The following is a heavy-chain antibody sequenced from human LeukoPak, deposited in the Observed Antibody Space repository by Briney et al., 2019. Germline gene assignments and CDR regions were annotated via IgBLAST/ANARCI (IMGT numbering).Heavy chain of an antibody. CDR3: ARDSEIVGATSGSGY. CDR1: GYTLTSYD. V-gene: IGHV1-18*01. Sequence: GASVKVSCKASGYTLTSYDINWVRQAPGQGLEWMGWISAYNGNTNYAQKLQGRVTMTTDTSTSTAYMELRSLRSDDTAVYYCARDSEIVGATSGSGYWGQGTLVTVSS. D-gene: IGHD1-26*01. J-gene: IGHJ4*02. CDR2: ISAYNGNT.